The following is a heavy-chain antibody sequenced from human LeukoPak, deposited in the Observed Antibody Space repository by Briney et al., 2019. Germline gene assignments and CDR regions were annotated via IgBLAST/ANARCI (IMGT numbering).Heavy chain of an antibody. CDR3: TRRVAASDYYYYYYMDG. J-gene: IGHJ6*03. CDR2: INAYNGDT. CDR1: CHTFTRYG. D-gene: IGHD2-15*01. Sequence: ASVKASCTASCHTFTRYGTRWGRQAPGQGLEWMGWINAYNGDTNYAQKLPGRVTMTTDTSTSTTYMDPRSLRSYDPAMYSYTRRVAASDYYYYYYMDGWGKGTTVTVSS. V-gene: IGHV1-18*01.